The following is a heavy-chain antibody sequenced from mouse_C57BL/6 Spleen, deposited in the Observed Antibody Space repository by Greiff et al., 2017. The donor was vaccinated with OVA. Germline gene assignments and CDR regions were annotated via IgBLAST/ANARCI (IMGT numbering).Heavy chain of an antibody. Sequence: QVQLKESGPELVKPGASVKISCKASGYAFSSSWMNWVKQRPGKGLEWIGRIYPGDGDTNYNGKFKGKATLTADKSSSTAYMQLSSLTSEDSAVYFCARDYYGTKGPFAYWGQGTLVTVSA. V-gene: IGHV1-82*01. CDR2: IYPGDGDT. CDR3: ARDYYGTKGPFAY. J-gene: IGHJ3*01. D-gene: IGHD1-1*01. CDR1: GYAFSSSW.